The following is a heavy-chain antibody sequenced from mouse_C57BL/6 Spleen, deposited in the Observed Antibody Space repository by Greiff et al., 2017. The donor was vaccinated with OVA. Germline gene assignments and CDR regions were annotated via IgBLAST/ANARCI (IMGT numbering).Heavy chain of an antibody. CDR1: GYTFTDYN. J-gene: IGHJ2*01. D-gene: IGHD2-3*01. CDR2: INPNNGGT. V-gene: IGHV1-18*01. Sequence: VQLQQSGPELVKPGASVKIPCKASGYTFTDYNMDWVKQSHGKSLEWIGDINPNNGGTIYNQKFKGKATLTVDKSSSTAYMELRSLTSEDTAVYYCARSYDGLYYFDYWGQGTTLTVSS. CDR3: ARSYDGLYYFDY.